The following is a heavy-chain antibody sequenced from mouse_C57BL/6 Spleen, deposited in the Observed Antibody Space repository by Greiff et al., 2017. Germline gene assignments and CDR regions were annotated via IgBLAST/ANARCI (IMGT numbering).Heavy chain of an antibody. V-gene: IGHV1-42*01. CDR1: GYSFTGYY. CDR2: INPSTGGT. D-gene: IGHD2-4*01. CDR3: ARLDYDYDDGH. J-gene: IGHJ2*01. Sequence: EVQLQQSGPELVKPGASVKISCKASGYSFTGYYMNWVKQSPEKSLEWIGEINPSTGGTTYNQKLKAKATLTVDKSSSTAYMQLKSLTSEDSAVYYCARLDYDYDDGHWCQGTTLTDSS.